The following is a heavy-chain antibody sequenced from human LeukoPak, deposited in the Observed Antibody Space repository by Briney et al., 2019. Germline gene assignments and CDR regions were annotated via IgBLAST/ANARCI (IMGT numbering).Heavy chain of an antibody. CDR1: GFIISDYA. J-gene: IGHJ4*02. D-gene: IGHD4-17*01. CDR2: ISANGGST. Sequence: GGSLRLSCSASGFIISDYAMHWVRQAPGKGLEYVSGISANGGSTYHADSVKGRFTISKDNSKSTLYLQMNSLRPDDTAVYYCAKGNADYLWHFDSWGQGTLVTVSS. V-gene: IGHV3-64*04. CDR3: AKGNADYLWHFDS.